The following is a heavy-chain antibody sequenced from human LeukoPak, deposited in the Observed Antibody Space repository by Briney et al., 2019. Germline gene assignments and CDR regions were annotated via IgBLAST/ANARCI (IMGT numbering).Heavy chain of an antibody. J-gene: IGHJ4*02. D-gene: IGHD3-22*01. CDR3: ARGYPYYYDSSGYYDY. CDR1: GFTFSSYS. V-gene: IGHV3-21*01. CDR2: ISSSSSYI. Sequence: GGSLRLSCAASGFTFSSYSMNWVRQAPGKGLEWVSSISSSSSYIYYADSVKGRFTISRDNAKNSLYLQMNSLRAEDTAVYYCARGYPYYYDSSGYYDYWGQGTLVTVSS.